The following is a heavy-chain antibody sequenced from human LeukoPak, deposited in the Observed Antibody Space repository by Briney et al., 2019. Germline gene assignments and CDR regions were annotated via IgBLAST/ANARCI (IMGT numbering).Heavy chain of an antibody. V-gene: IGHV3-23*01. CDR2: ISGSGGST. Sequence: GESLKISCAASGFTFSSYAMSWVRQAPGKGLEWVSAISGSGGSTYYADSVKGRFTISRDNSKNTLYLQMNSLRAEDTAVYYCAKGRRHFAPTSAFDIWGQGTMVTVSS. CDR3: AKGRRHFAPTSAFDI. D-gene: IGHD2-2*01. J-gene: IGHJ3*02. CDR1: GFTFSSYA.